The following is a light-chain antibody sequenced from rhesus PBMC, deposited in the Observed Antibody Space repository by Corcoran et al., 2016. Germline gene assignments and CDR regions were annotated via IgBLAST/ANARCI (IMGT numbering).Light chain of an antibody. CDR1: QCVGSY. CDR2: GAT. Sequence: ETVVTQSPATLSLSPGERATLSCRASQCVGSYLAWYQQKPGQAPRLLIYGATSRATGIPDRFSGSGSGTDFTLTISSLKPDDVGVYYCQQGSNLSLTFGGGTKVELK. V-gene: IGKV3-24*04. J-gene: IGKJ4*01. CDR3: QQGSNLSLT.